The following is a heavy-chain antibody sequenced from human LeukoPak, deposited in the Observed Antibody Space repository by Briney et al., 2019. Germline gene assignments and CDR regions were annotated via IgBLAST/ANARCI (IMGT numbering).Heavy chain of an antibody. CDR2: IFYDGST. J-gene: IGHJ3*02. CDR1: GGSISNSNYY. Sequence: PSETLSLTCTVSGGSISNSNYYWGGIRQPPGKGLEWIGSIFYDGSTDYNPSLRSRVTISVDTSKNHFSLKLISVTAADTAVYYCAGGRTNDAFDIWGQGTMVTVSS. V-gene: IGHV4-39*02. CDR3: AGGRTNDAFDI.